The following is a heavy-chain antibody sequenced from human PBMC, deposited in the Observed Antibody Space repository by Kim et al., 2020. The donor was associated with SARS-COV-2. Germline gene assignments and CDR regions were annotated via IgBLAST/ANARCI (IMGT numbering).Heavy chain of an antibody. Sequence: GGSLRLSCAASGFTFSSYGMHWVRQAPGKWLEWVAVISYDGSNKYYADSVKGRFTISRDNSKNTLYLQMNSLRAEDTAVYYCARVRQWLVRGYFDYWGQGTLVTVSS. V-gene: IGHV3-33*05. J-gene: IGHJ4*02. D-gene: IGHD6-19*01. CDR2: ISYDGSNK. CDR1: GFTFSSYG. CDR3: ARVRQWLVRGYFDY.